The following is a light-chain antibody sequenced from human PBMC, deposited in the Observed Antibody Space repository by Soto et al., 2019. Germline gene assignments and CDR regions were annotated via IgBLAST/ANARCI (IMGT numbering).Light chain of an antibody. J-gene: IGKJ5*01. Sequence: DIQMTQSPSTLSASVGDRVTITCRASQTISSWLAWYQQKPGKAPKLLIYKASTLKSGVPSRFSGSGSGTEFTLTISSLQPDDFATYYCQHYNSYSEAFGQGTRLVIK. CDR1: QTISSW. V-gene: IGKV1-5*03. CDR3: QHYNSYSEA. CDR2: KAS.